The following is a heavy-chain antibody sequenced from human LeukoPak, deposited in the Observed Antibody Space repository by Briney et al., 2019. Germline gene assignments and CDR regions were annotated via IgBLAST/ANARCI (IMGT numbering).Heavy chain of an antibody. CDR3: AHRTYVSGSSPFDY. D-gene: IGHD3-10*01. CDR2: IYWDDDK. CDR1: GFSISTSGVG. J-gene: IGHJ4*02. V-gene: IGHV2-5*02. Sequence: SGPTLVKPTQTHTLTCTFSGFSISTSGVGWGYIRQPPGKALDWLAPIYWDDDKRYSPSLKSRLTITKDTSKNQVVLTMTNMDPVDTATYCCAHRTYVSGSSPFDYWGQGTLVTVSS.